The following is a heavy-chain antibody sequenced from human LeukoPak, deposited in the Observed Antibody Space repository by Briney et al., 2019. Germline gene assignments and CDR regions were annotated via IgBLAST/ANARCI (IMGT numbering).Heavy chain of an antibody. CDR2: IYSGGST. V-gene: IGHV3-66*01. CDR3: AREGGYCTNGVCYTVFDY. J-gene: IGHJ4*02. Sequence: GGSLRLSCAASGFTVSSNYMSWVRQAPGKGLEWVSVIYSGGSTCYADSVKGRFTISRDNSKNTLYLQMNSLRAEDTAVYYCAREGGYCTNGVCYTVFDYWGQGTLVTVSS. CDR1: GFTVSSNY. D-gene: IGHD2-8*01.